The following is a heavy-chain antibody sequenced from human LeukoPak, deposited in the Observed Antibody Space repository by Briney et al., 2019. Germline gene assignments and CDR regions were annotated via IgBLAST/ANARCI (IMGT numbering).Heavy chain of an antibody. J-gene: IGHJ5*02. V-gene: IGHV1-2*02. D-gene: IGHD6-19*01. CDR2: INPNSGGT. Sequence: ASVKVSCKASGYTFTGYYMHWVRQAPGQGLEWMGWINPNSGGTNYAQKFQGRVTMTRDTSISTAYMELSRLRSDDTAVYHCARERLSINWFDPWGQGTLVTVSS. CDR1: GYTFTGYY. CDR3: ARERLSINWFDP.